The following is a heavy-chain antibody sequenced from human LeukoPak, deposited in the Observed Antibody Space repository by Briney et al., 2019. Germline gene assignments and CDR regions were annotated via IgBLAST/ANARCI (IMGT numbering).Heavy chain of an antibody. V-gene: IGHV4-61*02. J-gene: IGHJ4*02. CDR3: ARHARYYDFWSGYDDY. D-gene: IGHD3-3*01. CDR2: IYTSGST. Sequence: SETLSLTCTVSGGSISSGSYYWSWIRQPAGKGLEWIGRIYTSGSTNYNPSLKSRVTISVDTSKNQFSLKLSSVTAADTAVYYCARHARYYDFWSGYDDYWGQGTLVTVSS. CDR1: GGSISSGSYY.